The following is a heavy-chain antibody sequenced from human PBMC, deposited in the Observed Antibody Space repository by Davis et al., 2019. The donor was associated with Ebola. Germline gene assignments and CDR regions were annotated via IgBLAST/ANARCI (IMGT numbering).Heavy chain of an antibody. Sequence: PGESLKISCAASGFTFSNYAMTWVRQAPGKGLEWVSTIIGSGATIYYADSVKGRFTISRDNSENTLYLHMNSLRAEDTAVYYCAKGVGVTVPGSWWVDYWGQGTLVTVSS. D-gene: IGHD1-26*01. CDR2: IIGSGATI. J-gene: IGHJ4*02. V-gene: IGHV3-23*01. CDR1: GFTFSNYA. CDR3: AKGVGVTVPGSWWVDY.